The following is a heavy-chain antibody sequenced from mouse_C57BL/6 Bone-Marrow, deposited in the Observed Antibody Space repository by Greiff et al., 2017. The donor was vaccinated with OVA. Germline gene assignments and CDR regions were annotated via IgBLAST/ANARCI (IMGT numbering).Heavy chain of an antibody. CDR2: IYPGSGNT. J-gene: IGHJ1*03. D-gene: IGHD1-1*01. CDR3: ARVLLLRYWYFDV. CDR1: GYPFTDYY. Sequence: VQLQQSGAELVRPGASVKLSCKASGYPFTDYYINWVKQRPGQGLEWIARIYPGSGNTYYNEKFKGKATLTAEKYSSTAYMQLSILTSEDSAFYFCARVLLLRYWYFDVWGTGTSVTVSS. V-gene: IGHV1-76*01.